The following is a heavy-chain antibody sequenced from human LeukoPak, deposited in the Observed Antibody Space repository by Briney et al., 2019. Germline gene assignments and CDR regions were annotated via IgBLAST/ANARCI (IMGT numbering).Heavy chain of an antibody. Sequence: GGSLRLSCAVSGFTFSDCAMSWVRQAPGRGLEWVSGFKADGTTYYADSVKGRFAMSRDISNNTLYLQMNSLRAEGTATYYCAKAPKWGSLKGYFDYWGQGTLVTVSP. CDR2: FKADGTT. CDR1: GFTFSDCA. J-gene: IGHJ4*02. CDR3: AKAPKWGSLKGYFDY. D-gene: IGHD3-16*01. V-gene: IGHV3-23*01.